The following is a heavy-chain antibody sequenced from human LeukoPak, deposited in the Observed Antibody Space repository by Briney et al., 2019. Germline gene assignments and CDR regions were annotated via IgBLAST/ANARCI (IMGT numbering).Heavy chain of an antibody. V-gene: IGHV4-34*01. CDR2: INHSGST. CDR1: GGSFSGYY. CDR3: ARLRQYDYGDYIHFDY. D-gene: IGHD4-17*01. J-gene: IGHJ4*02. Sequence: SETLSLTCAVYGGSFSGYYWSWIRQPPGKGLEWIGEINHSGSTNYNPSLKSRVTISVDTSKNQFSLKLSSVTAADTAVYYCARLRQYDYGDYIHFDYWGQGTLVTVSS.